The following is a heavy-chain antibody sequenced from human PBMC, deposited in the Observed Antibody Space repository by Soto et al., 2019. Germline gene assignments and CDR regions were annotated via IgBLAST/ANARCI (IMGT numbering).Heavy chain of an antibody. CDR1: GFTFSSYS. D-gene: IGHD1-1*01. Sequence: PGGSLRLSCAASGFTFSSYSMNWVRQAPGKGLEWVSSISSSSSYIYYADSVKGRFTISRDNAKNSLYLQMNSLRAEDTAVYYCARGQNGADYYYYGMDVWGQGTTVTVSS. CDR3: ARGQNGADYYYYGMDV. J-gene: IGHJ6*02. CDR2: ISSSSSYI. V-gene: IGHV3-21*01.